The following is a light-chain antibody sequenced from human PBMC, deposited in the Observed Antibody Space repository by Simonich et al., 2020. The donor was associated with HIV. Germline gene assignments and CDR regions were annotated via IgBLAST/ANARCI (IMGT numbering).Light chain of an antibody. V-gene: IGKV1-5*03. CDR2: KAS. Sequence: DIQMTQSPSSVSASVGDRVTITCRASQSISSWLAWYQQKPGKAPKLLIYKASRLESGVPSRFSGSGSGTDFTLTISSLQAEDVAVYYCQQYYSTQAFGQGTKVEIK. J-gene: IGKJ1*01. CDR1: QSISSW. CDR3: QQYYSTQA.